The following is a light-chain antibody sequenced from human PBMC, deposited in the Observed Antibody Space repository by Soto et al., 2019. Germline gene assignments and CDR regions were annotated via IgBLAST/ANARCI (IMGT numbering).Light chain of an antibody. CDR3: QRYNKYSIT. CDR1: QNINKW. Sequence: DIQMTQSPSTVSASVGDRVTITCRASQNINKWLAWYQQKPGKAPKLLIYDASNLESGVPSRFSGSGSGTEFILTINSLQTDDFATYYCQRYNKYSITFGQGTRLEIK. J-gene: IGKJ5*01. V-gene: IGKV1-5*01. CDR2: DAS.